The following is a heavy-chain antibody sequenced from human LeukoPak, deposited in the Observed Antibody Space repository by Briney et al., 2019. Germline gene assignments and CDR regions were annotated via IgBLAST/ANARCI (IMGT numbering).Heavy chain of an antibody. V-gene: IGHV3-48*01. D-gene: IGHD1-1*01. CDR2: IGIDSGNT. J-gene: IGHJ4*02. CDR3: ARDHNYAFDN. CDR1: GFPFIEYS. Sequence: GGSLRLSCTASGFPFIEYSMNWVRQAPGKGLEWISYIGIDSGNTKYADSVRGRFTISTDKAKNSLYLQMNSLLIEDTAVYYCARDHNYAFDNWGQGTLVSLAS.